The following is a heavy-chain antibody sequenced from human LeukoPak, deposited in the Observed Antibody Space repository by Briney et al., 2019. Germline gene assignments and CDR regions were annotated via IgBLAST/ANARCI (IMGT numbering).Heavy chain of an antibody. CDR2: IYHSGST. Sequence: KASETLSLTCAVSGGSISSGGYSWSWIRQPPGKGLEWIGYIYHSGSTYYNPSLKSRVTISVDRSKNQFSLKLSSVTAADTAVYYCARARIAVTYGRTHPYYFDYWGQGTLVTVSS. CDR1: GGSISSGGYS. J-gene: IGHJ4*02. D-gene: IGHD4-17*01. CDR3: ARARIAVTYGRTHPYYFDY. V-gene: IGHV4-30-2*01.